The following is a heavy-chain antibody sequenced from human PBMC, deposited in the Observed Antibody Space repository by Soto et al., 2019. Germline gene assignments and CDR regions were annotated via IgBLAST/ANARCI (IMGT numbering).Heavy chain of an antibody. CDR2: IRSKGYGGTT. CDR3: EAQSGPFDY. CDR1: GFTFGDFG. Sequence: GGSLRLSCTGSGFTFGDFGMSWFRQAPGKGLEWLSFIRSKGYGGTTESAASVRGRFITSRDDSKSIAYLQMNSLKTEDTAVYYCEAQSGPFDYWGQGTLVTVSS. V-gene: IGHV3-49*03. D-gene: IGHD3-3*01. J-gene: IGHJ4*02.